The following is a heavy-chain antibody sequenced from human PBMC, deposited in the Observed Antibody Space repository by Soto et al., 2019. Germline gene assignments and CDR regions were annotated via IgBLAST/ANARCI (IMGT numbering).Heavy chain of an antibody. J-gene: IGHJ4*02. V-gene: IGHV3-66*01. CDR1: GFTVSSKY. CDR2: IYMRGST. CDR3: ARDSLPGTRTWADH. D-gene: IGHD1-26*01. Sequence: EVQLVESGGGLVQPGESLRLSCAASGFTVSSKYMSWVRQAPGKGLEWVSIIYMRGSTFYADSVKGRFTISRDTSKNTLYLQMDHLTVQDTAMYYCARDSLPGTRTWADHWGQGNLVTVSS.